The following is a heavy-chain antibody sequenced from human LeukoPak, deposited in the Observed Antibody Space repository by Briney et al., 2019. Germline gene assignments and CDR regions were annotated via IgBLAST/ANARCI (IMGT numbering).Heavy chain of an antibody. Sequence: ASVKVSCKASGYTFTGYYMHWVRQAPGQGLEWMGWINPNSGGTNYAQKFQGRVTMTRDTSISTAYMELSRLRSDDTAVYYCATLTVGATWGTDDYWGQGTLVTVSS. D-gene: IGHD1-26*01. CDR1: GYTFTGYY. CDR3: ATLTVGATWGTDDY. V-gene: IGHV1-2*02. J-gene: IGHJ4*02. CDR2: INPNSGGT.